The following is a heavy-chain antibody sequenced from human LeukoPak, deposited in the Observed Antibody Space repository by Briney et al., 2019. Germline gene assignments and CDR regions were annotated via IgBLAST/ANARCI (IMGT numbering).Heavy chain of an antibody. CDR3: ARRHYDFWSGYPGGYFDY. J-gene: IGHJ4*02. Sequence: PSETLSLTCAVYGGSFSGYYWSWIRQPPGKGLEWIGEINHSGSTNYNPSLKSRVTISVDTSKNQFSLKLSSVTAADTAVYYCARRHYDFWSGYPGGYFDYWGQGTLVTVSS. D-gene: IGHD3-3*01. CDR1: GGSFSGYY. CDR2: INHSGST. V-gene: IGHV4-34*01.